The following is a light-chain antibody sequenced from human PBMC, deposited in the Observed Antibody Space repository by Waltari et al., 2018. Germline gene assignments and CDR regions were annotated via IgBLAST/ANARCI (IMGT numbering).Light chain of an antibody. J-gene: IGKJ1*01. CDR1: QGVNVY. Sequence: IQLTQSPSSLSASVGDRVTITSRASQGVNVYLAWYQQKPGKAPKLLIYAASTLQSGFSSRFSGSGSGTDFTLTINSLQPEDIATYYCQQFNASPRTFGQGTNVEIK. V-gene: IGKV1-9*01. CDR2: AAS. CDR3: QQFNASPRT.